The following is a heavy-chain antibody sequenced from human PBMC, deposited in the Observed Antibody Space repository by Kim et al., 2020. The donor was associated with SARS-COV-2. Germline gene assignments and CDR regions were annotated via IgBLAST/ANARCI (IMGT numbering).Heavy chain of an antibody. J-gene: IGHJ6*02. CDR3: AKGQSDCSSTSCYWGWTSYYYGMDV. D-gene: IGHD2-2*01. CDR1: GFTFRSYG. CDR2: ISYDGSNK. Sequence: GGSLRLSCAASGFTFRSYGIHWVRQAPGKGLEWVAVISYDGSNKYYADSVKGRFTISRDNSKNTLYLQMNSLRAEDTAVYHCAKGQSDCSSTSCYWGWTSYYYGMDVWGPGTTVTVS. V-gene: IGHV3-30*18.